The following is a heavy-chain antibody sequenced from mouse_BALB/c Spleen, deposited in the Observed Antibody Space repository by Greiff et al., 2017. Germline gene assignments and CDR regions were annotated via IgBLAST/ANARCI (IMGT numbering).Heavy chain of an antibody. Sequence: EVKLMESGPELVKPGASMKISCKASGYSFTGYTMNWVKQSHGKNLEWIGLINPYNGGTSYNQKFKGKATLTVDKSSSTAYMELLSLTSEDSAVYYCARGFTTAPYYFDYWGQGTTLTVSS. CDR3: ARGFTTAPYYFDY. CDR1: GYSFTGYT. V-gene: IGHV1-18*01. CDR2: INPYNGGT. D-gene: IGHD1-2*01. J-gene: IGHJ2*01.